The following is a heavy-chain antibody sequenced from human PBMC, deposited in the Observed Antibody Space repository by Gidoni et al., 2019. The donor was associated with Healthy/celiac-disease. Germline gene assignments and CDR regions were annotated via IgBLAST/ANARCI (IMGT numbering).Heavy chain of an antibody. V-gene: IGHV4-59*01. CDR2: IYYSGST. CDR1: GGSISSYY. D-gene: IGHD2-15*01. CDR3: ARVSSGGPLSFDY. J-gene: IGHJ4*02. Sequence: QVQLQESGPGLVKPSETLSLTCTVSGGSISSYYWSWIRQPPGKGLEWIGYIYYSGSTNYNPSLKSRVTISVDTSKNQFSLKLSSVTAADTAVYYCARVSSGGPLSFDYWGQGTLVTVSS.